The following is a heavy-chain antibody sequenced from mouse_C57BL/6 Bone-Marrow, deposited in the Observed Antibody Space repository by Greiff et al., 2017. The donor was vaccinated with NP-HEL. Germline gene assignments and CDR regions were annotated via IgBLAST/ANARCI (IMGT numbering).Heavy chain of an antibody. CDR1: GFTFSDYY. CDR3: AREDYSNGWFAY. J-gene: IGHJ3*01. CDR2: INYDGSST. D-gene: IGHD2-5*01. V-gene: IGHV5-16*01. Sequence: EVHLVESEGGLVQPGSSMKLSCTASGFTFSDYYMAWVRQVPEKGLEWVANINYDGSSTYYLDSLKSRFIISRDNAKNILYLQMSSLKSEDTATYYCAREDYSNGWFAYWGQGTLVTVSA.